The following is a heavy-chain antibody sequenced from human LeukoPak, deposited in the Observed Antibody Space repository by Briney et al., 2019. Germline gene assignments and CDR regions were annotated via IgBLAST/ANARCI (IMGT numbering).Heavy chain of an antibody. Sequence: GASVKVSCKASGYTFTSYYMHWVRQAPGQGLEWMGIINPSGGSTSYAQKLQGRVTMTTDTSTSTAYMELRSLRSDDTAVYYCARVDYYYDSSGYNVYYFDYWGQGTLVTVSS. V-gene: IGHV1-46*01. CDR3: ARVDYYYDSSGYNVYYFDY. CDR2: INPSGGST. D-gene: IGHD3-22*01. CDR1: GYTFTSYY. J-gene: IGHJ4*02.